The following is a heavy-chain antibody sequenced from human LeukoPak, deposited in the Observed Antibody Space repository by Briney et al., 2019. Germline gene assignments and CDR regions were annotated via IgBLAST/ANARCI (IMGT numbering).Heavy chain of an antibody. D-gene: IGHD2-8*02. V-gene: IGHV3-23*01. CDR1: GFTFSNYA. CDR3: AKGGRDTGGNWFDP. CDR2: ISGGGGNK. J-gene: IGHJ5*02. Sequence: GGSLRLSCAASGFTFSNYAMTWARQAPGKGLEWVSGISGGGGNKYYADSVKGRFTISRDNSKKTVHLQMSSQRAEDTAVYYCAKGGRDTGGNWFDPWGRGTLVTVSS.